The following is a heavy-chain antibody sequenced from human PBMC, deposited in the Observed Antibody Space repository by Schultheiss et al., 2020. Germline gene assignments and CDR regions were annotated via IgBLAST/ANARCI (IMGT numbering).Heavy chain of an antibody. D-gene: IGHD1-26*01. CDR3: AREEEAVGAIDY. J-gene: IGHJ4*02. V-gene: IGHV3-23*01. CDR1: GFTFNNYA. CDR2: ISGSGGST. Sequence: GESLKISCAASGFTFNNYAMSWVRQAPGKGLQWVSGISGSGGSTHYADSVKGRFTISRDNSKNTLYLQMNSLRAEDTAIYYCAREEEAVGAIDYWGQGTLVTVSS.